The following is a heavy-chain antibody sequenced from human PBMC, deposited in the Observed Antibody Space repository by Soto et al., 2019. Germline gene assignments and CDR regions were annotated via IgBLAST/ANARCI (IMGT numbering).Heavy chain of an antibody. J-gene: IGHJ5*02. Sequence: EVQLVESGGGLVQPGGSLRLSCVVSGFTFRSHWMSWVRQAPGKGLVWVADINQEGSEEYYVDSVKGGFTVSRDNAKNSLYLQIKPLKAEDTPVYYCARGNFGRNSWAQGTLVIVSP. CDR3: ARGNFGRNS. V-gene: IGHV3-7*05. D-gene: IGHD2-15*01. CDR2: INQEGSEE. CDR1: GFTFRSHW.